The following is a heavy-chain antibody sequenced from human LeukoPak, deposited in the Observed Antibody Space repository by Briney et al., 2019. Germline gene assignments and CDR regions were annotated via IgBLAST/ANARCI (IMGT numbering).Heavy chain of an antibody. CDR3: ARDLTNTPHI. J-gene: IGHJ4*02. CDR2: ISSSSSYI. V-gene: IGHV3-21*01. D-gene: IGHD2-2*02. Sequence: GGSLRLSCAASGFTFSSYSMNWVRQAPGKGLEWVSFISSSSSYIYYADSVKGRFTISRDNAKNSLCLQMNSLRAEDTAGYYCARDLTNTPHIWGQATLVTVSS. CDR1: GFTFSSYS.